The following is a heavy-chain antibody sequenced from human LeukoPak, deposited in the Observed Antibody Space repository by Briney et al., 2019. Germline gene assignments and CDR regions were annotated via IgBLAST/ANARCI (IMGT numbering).Heavy chain of an antibody. V-gene: IGHV3-53*04. J-gene: IGHJ4*02. D-gene: IGHD6-13*01. CDR3: ARDSGGSSSY. Sequence: AGGSLRLSCAASGFTVSSNYMSWVRQAPGKGPEWVSVIYSGGSTYYADSVKGRFTISRHNSKNTLYLQMNSLRAEDTAVYYCARDSGGSSSYWGQGTLVTVSS. CDR1: GFTVSSNY. CDR2: IYSGGST.